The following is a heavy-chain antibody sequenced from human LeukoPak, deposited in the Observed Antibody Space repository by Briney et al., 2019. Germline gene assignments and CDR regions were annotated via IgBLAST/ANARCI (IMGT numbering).Heavy chain of an antibody. D-gene: IGHD2-15*01. CDR2: IYYSGST. CDR1: GGSISSSSYY. V-gene: IGHV4-39*01. J-gene: IGHJ4*02. CDR3: ASVVVVAAKDADFDY. Sequence: SETLSLTCTVSGGSISSSSYYWGWIRQPPGKGLEWIGNIYYSGSTYYNPSLKSRVTISVDTSKNQFSLKLSSVTAADTAVYYCASVVVVAAKDADFDYWGQGTLVTVSS.